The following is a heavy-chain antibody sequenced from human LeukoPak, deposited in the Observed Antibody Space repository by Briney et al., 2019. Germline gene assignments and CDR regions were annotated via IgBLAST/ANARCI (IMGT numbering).Heavy chain of an antibody. V-gene: IGHV5-51*01. Sequence: GASLQISCKGSGSSFTSYWIGWVRRMPGKGLEWMGIIYPGDSDTRYSPSFQGQVTISADKSISTAYLQWSSLKASDTAMYYCARQENYYDSSGHFDYWGQGTLVTVSS. CDR3: ARQENYYDSSGHFDY. D-gene: IGHD3-22*01. J-gene: IGHJ4*02. CDR2: IYPGDSDT. CDR1: GSSFTSYW.